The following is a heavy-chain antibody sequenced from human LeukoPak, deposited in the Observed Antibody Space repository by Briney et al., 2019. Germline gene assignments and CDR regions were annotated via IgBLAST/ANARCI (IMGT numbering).Heavy chain of an antibody. V-gene: IGHV3-74*01. D-gene: IGHD3-10*01. CDR2: ISSDGSIT. Sequence: GGSLRLSCAASGFTFSNYGMHWVRQAPGKGLVWVSRISSDGSITSYADSVKGRFTISRDNAKDTLYLQMNSLRAEDTAVYYCARHLNYYLDYWGQGTLVTVSS. CDR1: GFTFSNYG. CDR3: ARHLNYYLDY. J-gene: IGHJ4*02.